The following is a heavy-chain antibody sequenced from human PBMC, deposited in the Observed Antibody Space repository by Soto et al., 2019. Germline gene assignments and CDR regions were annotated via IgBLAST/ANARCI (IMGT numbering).Heavy chain of an antibody. J-gene: IGHJ4*02. V-gene: IGHV4-59*08. CDR2: VYYSGST. CDR1: GGSISSYY. Sequence: SETLSLTCTASGGSISSYYWSWIRQPPGKGLEWIGYVYYSGSTNYNPSLKSRVTISVDTSKNQFSLKLSSVTAADTAVYYCAKKASRGGYSGGGFDNGGREPLVTVSS. D-gene: IGHD1-26*01. CDR3: AKKASRGGYSGGGFDN.